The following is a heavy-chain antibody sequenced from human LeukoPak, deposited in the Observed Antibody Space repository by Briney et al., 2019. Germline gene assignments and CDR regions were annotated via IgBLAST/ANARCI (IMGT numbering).Heavy chain of an antibody. CDR1: GGTFSSYA. Sequence: SVKVSCKASGGTFSSYAISWVRQAPGQGLEWTGGIIPIFGTANYAQKFQGRVTITTDESTSTAYMELSSLRSEDTAVYYCARGGAARLFSWSDPWGQGTLVTVSS. V-gene: IGHV1-69*05. J-gene: IGHJ5*02. D-gene: IGHD6-6*01. CDR2: IIPIFGTA. CDR3: ARGGAARLFSWSDP.